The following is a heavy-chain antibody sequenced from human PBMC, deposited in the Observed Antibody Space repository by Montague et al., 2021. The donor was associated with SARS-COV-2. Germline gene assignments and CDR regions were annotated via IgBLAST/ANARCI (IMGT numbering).Heavy chain of an antibody. CDR3: ARSHYDILTGYYTVFDY. J-gene: IGHJ4*02. Sequence: PELVKPTQTLTLTCTFSGFSLSTGGMCVSWIRQPPGKALEWLALXDWDDDKYYSTSLKTRLTISKDTSKNQVVLTMTNMDPVDTATYYCARSHYDILTGYYTVFDYWGQGTLVTVSS. CDR2: XDWDDDK. D-gene: IGHD3-9*01. CDR1: GFSLSTGGMC. V-gene: IGHV2-70*01.